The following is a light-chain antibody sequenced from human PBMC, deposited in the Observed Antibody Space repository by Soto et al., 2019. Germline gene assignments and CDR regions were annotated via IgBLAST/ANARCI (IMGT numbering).Light chain of an antibody. CDR1: SCDVGGYNY. CDR3: SSYAGSSNV. V-gene: IGLV2-8*01. CDR2: EVN. Sequence: QSALTQPPSASGSPGQSVAISCTGTSCDVGGYNYVSWYQQHPGKAPKLMIYEVNKRPSGVPDRFSGSKSGSTASLTVSGLQAEDEADYYCSSYAGSSNVFGTGTKLTVL. J-gene: IGLJ1*01.